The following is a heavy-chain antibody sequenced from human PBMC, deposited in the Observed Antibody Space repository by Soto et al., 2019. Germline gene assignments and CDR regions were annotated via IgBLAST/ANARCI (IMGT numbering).Heavy chain of an antibody. Sequence: QVQLVQSGAEVKKPGSSVKVSCKASGGTFSSYTISWVRQAPGQGLEWMGRISAYNGNTNYAQKLQGRVTMTTDTSTSTAYMELRSLRSDDTAVYYCAIHLSSYFDYWGQGTLVTVSS. CDR1: GGTFSSYT. CDR3: AIHLSSYFDY. D-gene: IGHD6-6*01. CDR2: ISAYNGNT. J-gene: IGHJ4*02. V-gene: IGHV1-18*01.